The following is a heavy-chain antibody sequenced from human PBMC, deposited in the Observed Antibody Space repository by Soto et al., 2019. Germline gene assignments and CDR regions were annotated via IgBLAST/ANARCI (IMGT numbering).Heavy chain of an antibody. CDR2: VYYTGST. CDR1: GGSISSYY. D-gene: IGHD2-8*01. Sequence: PSETLSLTCTVSGGSISSYYWTWIRQPPGKGLEWVGYVYYTGSTSYNPSLRGRATISLDWSKNQFSLKLTSVTSADTAVYYCTRSVNGYAFHVWGQGTMVTVSS. V-gene: IGHV4-59*01. J-gene: IGHJ3*01. CDR3: TRSVNGYAFHV.